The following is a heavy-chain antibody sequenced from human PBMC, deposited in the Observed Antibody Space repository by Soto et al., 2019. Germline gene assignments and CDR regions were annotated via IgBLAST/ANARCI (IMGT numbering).Heavy chain of an antibody. D-gene: IGHD6-13*01. J-gene: IGHJ6*02. CDR3: ARDRYSSSYSLCYYYGMGV. CDR1: GYTFTSYG. CDR2: ISAYNGNT. V-gene: IGHV1-18*01. Sequence: ASVKVSCKASGYTFTSYGISWVRQAPGQGLEWMGWISAYNGNTNYAQKLQGRVTMTTGTSTSTAYMELRSLRSDDTAVYYCARDRYSSSYSLCYYYGMGVWGQGTTVTVSS.